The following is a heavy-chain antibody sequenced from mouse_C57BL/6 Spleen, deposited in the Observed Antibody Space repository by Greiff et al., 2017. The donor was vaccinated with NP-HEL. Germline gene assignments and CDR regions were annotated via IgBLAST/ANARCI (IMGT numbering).Heavy chain of an antibody. CDR3: ARNSRGYYAMDY. CDR1: GFTFSDYG. Sequence: EVMLVESGGGLVKPGGSLKLSCAASGFTFSDYGMHWVRQAREKGLEWVAYISSGSSTIYYADTVKGRFTISRDNAKNTLFLQMTSLRSEDTAMYYCARNSRGYYAMDYWGQGTSVTVSS. V-gene: IGHV5-17*01. CDR2: ISSGSSTI. D-gene: IGHD1-1*01. J-gene: IGHJ4*01.